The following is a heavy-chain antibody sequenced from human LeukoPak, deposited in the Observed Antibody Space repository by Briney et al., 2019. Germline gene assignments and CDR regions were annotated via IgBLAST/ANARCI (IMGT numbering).Heavy chain of an antibody. D-gene: IGHD3-22*01. V-gene: IGHV3-9*01. Sequence: GGSLRLSCAASGFTFDDYAMHWVRQAPGKGLEWVSGISWNSGSIAYADPVKGRFTISRDNAKNSLYLQMNSLRVDDTALYYCAKAIDDSLPDAFDMWGQGTMVTVSS. CDR2: ISWNSGSI. CDR1: GFTFDDYA. CDR3: AKAIDDSLPDAFDM. J-gene: IGHJ3*02.